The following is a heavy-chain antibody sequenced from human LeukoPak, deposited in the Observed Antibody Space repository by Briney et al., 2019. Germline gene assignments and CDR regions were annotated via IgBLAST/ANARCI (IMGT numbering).Heavy chain of an antibody. V-gene: IGHV3-7*01. D-gene: IGHD2-2*01. J-gene: IGHJ6*03. Sequence: PGGSLRLSCAASGFTFSSYWMSWVRQAPGKGLEWVANIKQDGSEKYYVDSVKGRFTISRDNAKNSLYLQMNSLRAEDTAVYYCARGQYCSSTSCYRLDYYMDVWGKGTTVTVSS. CDR2: IKQDGSEK. CDR1: GFTFSSYW. CDR3: ARGQYCSSTSCYRLDYYMDV.